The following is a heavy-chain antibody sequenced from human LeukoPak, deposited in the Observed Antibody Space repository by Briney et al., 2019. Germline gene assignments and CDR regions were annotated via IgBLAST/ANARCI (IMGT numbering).Heavy chain of an antibody. Sequence: PGRSLRLSCAASGFTFSSLGMHWVRHAPGKGLEWVAVISYDASNKDYADSVKGRFTISRDNSKNTLYLQMNTVRTEDTAVYYCARPVAGLYPGFDYWGQGALVTVSS. CDR3: ARPVAGLYPGFDY. CDR1: GFTFSSLG. CDR2: ISYDASNK. V-gene: IGHV3-30*03. J-gene: IGHJ4*02. D-gene: IGHD6-19*01.